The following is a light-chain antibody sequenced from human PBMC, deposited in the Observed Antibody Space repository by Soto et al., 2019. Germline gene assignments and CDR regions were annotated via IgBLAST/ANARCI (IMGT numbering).Light chain of an antibody. CDR3: CSYAGGSTLV. J-gene: IGLJ2*01. V-gene: IGLV2-23*02. CDR2: DVT. Sequence: QSVLTQPASVSGSPGQSISISCTGTTSDVGSYNLVSWYQQHPGKAPKLMIYDVTKRPSGVSNRFSGSKSGNTASLTISGLQAEDEADYYCCSYAGGSTLVFGGGTKLTVL. CDR1: TSDVGSYNL.